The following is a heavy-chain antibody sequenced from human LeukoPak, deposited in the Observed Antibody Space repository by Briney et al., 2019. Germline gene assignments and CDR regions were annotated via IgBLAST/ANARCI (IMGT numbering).Heavy chain of an antibody. J-gene: IGHJ4*02. Sequence: ASVKVSCKASGYTFTAYYIHWVREAPGQGLEWMGWINPVSGVTDYAHSFQGRVTMTRDTSISTAYVELSRLRYDDTAIYYCARDPGIAAVGIFDSWGQGTLDTVSS. CDR3: ARDPGIAAVGIFDS. CDR2: INPVSGVT. CDR1: GYTFTAYY. V-gene: IGHV1-2*02. D-gene: IGHD6-13*01.